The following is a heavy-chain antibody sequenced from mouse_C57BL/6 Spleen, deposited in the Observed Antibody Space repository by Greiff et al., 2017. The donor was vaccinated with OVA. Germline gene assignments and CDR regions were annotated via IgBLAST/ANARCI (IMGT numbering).Heavy chain of an antibody. CDR1: GYSFTGYF. CDR2: INPYNGDT. D-gene: IGHD2-4*01. V-gene: IGHV1-20*01. Sequence: EVQLQQSGPELVKPGDSVKISCKASGYSFTGYFMNWVMQSHGKSLEWIGRINPYNGDTFYNQKFKGKATLTVDKSSSTAHMELRSLTSEDSAVYYCARDDYDGGFDYWGQGTTLTVSS. J-gene: IGHJ2*01. CDR3: ARDDYDGGFDY.